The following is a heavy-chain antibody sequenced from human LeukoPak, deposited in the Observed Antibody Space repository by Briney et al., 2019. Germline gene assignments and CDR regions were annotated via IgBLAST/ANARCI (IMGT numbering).Heavy chain of an antibody. D-gene: IGHD1-26*01. J-gene: IGHJ4*02. V-gene: IGHV1-2*02. CDR2: INPNSGGT. CDR3: ATERRTASGSYYLGFDY. Sequence: ASVKVSCKASGYTFTCYYMHWVRQAPGQGLEWMGWINPNSGGTNYAQKFQGRVTMTEDTSTDTAYMELSSLRSEDTAVYYCATERRTASGSYYLGFDYWGQGTLVTVSS. CDR1: GYTFTCYY.